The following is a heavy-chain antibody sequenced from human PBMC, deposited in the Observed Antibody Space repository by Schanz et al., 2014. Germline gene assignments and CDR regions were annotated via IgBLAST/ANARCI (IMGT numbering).Heavy chain of an antibody. J-gene: IGHJ6*03. CDR2: ISGSNGNT. Sequence: QVQLVQSGAEVRKPGASAKVSCKASGYTFISYGISWVRQAPGQGLEWLGWISGSNGNTNYAQKLQGRVTMTADTSTSTAYMEQTSLRSEDTAVYYCASTYCSSTSCYTGYYYMDVWGKGTTVTVSS. CDR1: GYTFISYG. D-gene: IGHD2-2*02. CDR3: ASTYCSSTSCYTGYYYMDV. V-gene: IGHV1-18*01.